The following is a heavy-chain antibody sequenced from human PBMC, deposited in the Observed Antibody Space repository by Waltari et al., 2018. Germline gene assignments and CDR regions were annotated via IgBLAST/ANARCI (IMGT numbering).Heavy chain of an antibody. Sequence: EVQLVESGGGLVQPGGSLRLSCAASGFTFSSYWMSWVRQAPGKGLEWVANIKQDGSEKYYVDSVKGRFTISRDNAKNSLYLQMNSLRAEDTVVYYCATFWSGYSFDYWGQGTLVTVSS. D-gene: IGHD3-3*01. V-gene: IGHV3-7*01. CDR1: GFTFSSYW. J-gene: IGHJ4*02. CDR2: IKQDGSEK. CDR3: ATFWSGYSFDY.